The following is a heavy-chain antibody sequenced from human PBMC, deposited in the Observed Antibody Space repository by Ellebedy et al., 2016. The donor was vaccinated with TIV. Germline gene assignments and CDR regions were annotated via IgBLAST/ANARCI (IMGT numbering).Heavy chain of an antibody. Sequence: ASVKVSCKASGGTFSNFGISWVRQAPGQGLECMGRIIPILGILNYAQKFQGRVTITADRSTSTAYMELSSLRSDDTAVYYCARDLTGGSQFDSWGQGTLVTVSS. D-gene: IGHD2-15*01. CDR3: ARDLTGGSQFDS. CDR1: GGTFSNFG. V-gene: IGHV1-69*04. CDR2: IIPILGIL. J-gene: IGHJ4*02.